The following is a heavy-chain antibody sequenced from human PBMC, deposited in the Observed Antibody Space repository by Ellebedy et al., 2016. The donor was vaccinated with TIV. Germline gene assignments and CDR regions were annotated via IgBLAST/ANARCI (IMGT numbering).Heavy chain of an antibody. D-gene: IGHD2-2*01. J-gene: IGHJ5*02. CDR2: IIPIFGTA. CDR3: ASDPQGCTSCLLGVLDP. Sequence: SVKVSXKASGYTFTSYAISWVRQAPGQGLEWMGGIIPIFGTANYAQKFQGRVTITADESTSTAYMELSSLRSEDTAVYYCASDPQGCTSCLLGVLDPWGQGTLVTVSS. CDR1: GYTFTSYA. V-gene: IGHV1-69*13.